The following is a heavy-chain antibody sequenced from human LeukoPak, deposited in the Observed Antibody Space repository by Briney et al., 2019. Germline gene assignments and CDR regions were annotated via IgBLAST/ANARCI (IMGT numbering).Heavy chain of an antibody. CDR2: IFYSGST. D-gene: IGHD1-26*01. V-gene: IGHV4-61*05. Sequence: PSETLSLTCIVSGVSISSGDYYWGWIRQPPGKGLEWIGYIFYSGSTNYNPSLKSRVSMSVDTSKNQFSLKLSSVTAADTAVYYCARHPPHTVGATLIGVHFDYWGQGTLVTVSS. CDR3: ARHPPHTVGATLIGVHFDY. CDR1: GVSISSGDYY. J-gene: IGHJ4*02.